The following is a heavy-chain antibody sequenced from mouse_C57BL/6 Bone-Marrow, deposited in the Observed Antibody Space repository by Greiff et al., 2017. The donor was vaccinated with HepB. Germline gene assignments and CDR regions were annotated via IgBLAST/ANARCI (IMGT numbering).Heavy chain of an antibody. CDR1: GFTFSDYG. CDR3: ARGYYGSSPYWYFDV. V-gene: IGHV5-17*01. J-gene: IGHJ1*03. D-gene: IGHD1-1*01. CDR2: ISSGSSTI. Sequence: EVHLVESGGGLVKPGGSLKLSCAASGFTFSDYGMHWVRQAPEKGLEWVAYISSGSSTIYYADTVKGRFTISRDNAKNTLFLLMTSLRSEDTAMYYCARGYYGSSPYWYFDVWGTGTTVTVSS.